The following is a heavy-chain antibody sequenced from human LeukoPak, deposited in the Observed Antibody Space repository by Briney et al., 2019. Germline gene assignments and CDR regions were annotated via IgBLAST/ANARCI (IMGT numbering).Heavy chain of an antibody. D-gene: IGHD6-13*01. CDR1: GGSISSYY. Sequence: KPSETLSLTCTVSGGSISSYYWSWIRQPPGKGLEWIGYIYYSGSTNYNPSLKSRVTISVDTSKNQFSLKLSSVTAADTAVYYCARGRGHSCSWYLNSYYYYMDVWGKGTTVTVSS. CDR2: IYYSGST. CDR3: ARGRGHSCSWYLNSYYYYMDV. V-gene: IGHV4-59*12. J-gene: IGHJ6*03.